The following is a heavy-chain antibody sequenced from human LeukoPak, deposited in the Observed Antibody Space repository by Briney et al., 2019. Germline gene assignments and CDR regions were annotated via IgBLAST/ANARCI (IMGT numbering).Heavy chain of an antibody. V-gene: IGHV3-11*01. CDR1: EFIFNDYY. CDR3: ARQRERMQGDWVIVY. D-gene: IGHD3-16*01. J-gene: IGHJ4*02. Sequence: PGGSLRLSCAASEFIFNDYYLSWIRQAPGKGLEWVSYIGTGGSIVYYADSVRGRFTISRDNAKKSLYLQMNSLRADDTAVYYCARQRERMQGDWVIVYWGRETLVTVSS. CDR2: IGTGGSIV.